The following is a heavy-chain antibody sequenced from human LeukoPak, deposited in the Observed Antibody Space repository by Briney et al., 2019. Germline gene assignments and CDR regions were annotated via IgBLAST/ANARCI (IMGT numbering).Heavy chain of an antibody. CDR3: ARDSAEDSSSSGFDP. CDR1: GFTFSSYS. CDR2: ISSSSSYI. V-gene: IGHV3-21*01. J-gene: IGHJ5*02. Sequence: GGSLRLSCAASGFTFSSYSMNWVCQAPGKGLEWVSSISSSSSYIYYADSVKGRFTISRDNAKNSLYLQMNSLRAEDTAVYYCARDSAEDSSSSGFDPWGQGTLVTVSS. D-gene: IGHD6-6*01.